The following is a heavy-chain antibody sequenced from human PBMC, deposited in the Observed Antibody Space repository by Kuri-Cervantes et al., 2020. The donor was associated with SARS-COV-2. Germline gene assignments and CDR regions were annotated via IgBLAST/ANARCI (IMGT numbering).Heavy chain of an antibody. J-gene: IGHJ4*02. CDR1: GGSIRSGQYY. V-gene: IGHV4-30-4*08. D-gene: IGHD5-18*01. CDR3: ARGLGYSYGRRSPQGDF. Sequence: SETLSLTCTVSGGSIRSGQYYWSWVRQPPGKGLEWIGYISYIGSTFYHPSLKSRVTISSDTSRNQSSLRLTSVTAADTAVYFCARGLGYSYGRRSPQGDFWGQGILVTVSS. CDR2: ISYIGST.